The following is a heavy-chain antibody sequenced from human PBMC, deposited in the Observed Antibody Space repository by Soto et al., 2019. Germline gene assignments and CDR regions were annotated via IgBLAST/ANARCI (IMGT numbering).Heavy chain of an antibody. CDR3: ARGGVAGAFDI. Sequence: QVQLQESGPGLVKPSETLSLTCTVSGGSVSSGSSYWSWIRQPPGKGLEWIGYLYYSGSTNYNPSVKSRATISVGTAKNPFSLKLSSGTAADTAVDYCARGGVAGAFDIWGQGTMVTVSS. CDR1: GGSVSSGSSY. CDR2: LYYSGST. D-gene: IGHD2-21*01. J-gene: IGHJ3*02. V-gene: IGHV4-61*01.